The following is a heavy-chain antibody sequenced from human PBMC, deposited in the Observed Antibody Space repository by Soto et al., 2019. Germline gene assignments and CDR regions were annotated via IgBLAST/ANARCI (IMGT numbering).Heavy chain of an antibody. V-gene: IGHV2-5*02. Sequence: QITLNESCPTVGRPTETLTLTCRFSGFSLTTSGVGVGWIRQSPGKAPEWLALIYWDDDKRYSASLKSRLTITKDTSKNQVVLTVSDLDPTDTATYYCAHRVLRTVFGLVTTTAIYFDFWGQGTPVAVSS. J-gene: IGHJ4*02. CDR2: IYWDDDK. D-gene: IGHD3-3*01. CDR3: AHRVLRTVFGLVTTTAIYFDF. CDR1: GFSLTTSGVG.